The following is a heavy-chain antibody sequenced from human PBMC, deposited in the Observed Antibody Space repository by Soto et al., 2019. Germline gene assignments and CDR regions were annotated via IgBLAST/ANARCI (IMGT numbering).Heavy chain of an antibody. CDR2: ISGYNGNT. Sequence: ASVKVSCKASGYTFTSYAISWVRQAPGQGLELMGWISGYNGNTNYAQKLQGRVTMTTDTSTSTAYMELRNLRSDDTAVYYCATSTITMIRVVIYFYYGVAVWGQGTTVTVSS. CDR3: ATSTITMIRVVIYFYYGVAV. D-gene: IGHD3-10*01. J-gene: IGHJ6*02. CDR1: GYTFTSYA. V-gene: IGHV1-18*04.